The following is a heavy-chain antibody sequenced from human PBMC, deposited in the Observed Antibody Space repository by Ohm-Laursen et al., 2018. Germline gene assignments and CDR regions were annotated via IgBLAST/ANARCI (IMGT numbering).Heavy chain of an antibody. J-gene: IGHJ4*02. D-gene: IGHD5-18*01. CDR2: ISSLSSTI. CDR3: ARDLGHSYGYGY. V-gene: IGHV3-48*01. CDR1: GFTFSSYG. Sequence: SLRLSCSASGFTFSSYGMNWVRQAPGKGLEWVSYISSLSSTIFYADSVKGRFTISRDNAKNALYLQMNSLRAEDMAVYYCARDLGHSYGYGYWGQGTLVTVSS.